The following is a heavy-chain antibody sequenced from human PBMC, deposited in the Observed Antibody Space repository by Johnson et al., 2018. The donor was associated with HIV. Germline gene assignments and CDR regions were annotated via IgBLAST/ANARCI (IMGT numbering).Heavy chain of an antibody. CDR3: ARVARDDGGWFDAFEI. Sequence: QEQLVESGGGVVQPGRSLRLSCAASGFTFSSYGMHWVRQAPGKGLEWVAIISDDVNNKYYADSVKGRFTISRDNSKNTLYLQMNSLRAEDTAVYYCARVARDDGGWFDAFEIWGQGTMVTVSS. J-gene: IGHJ3*02. CDR2: ISDDVNNK. D-gene: IGHD2-15*01. V-gene: IGHV3-30*19. CDR1: GFTFSSYG.